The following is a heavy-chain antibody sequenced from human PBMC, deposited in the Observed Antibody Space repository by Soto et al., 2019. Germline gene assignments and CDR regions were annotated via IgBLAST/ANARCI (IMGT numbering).Heavy chain of an antibody. J-gene: IGHJ6*02. CDR2: INAGNGNT. CDR3: ARTFMKGRDYYYYGMDV. D-gene: IGHD3-10*01. CDR1: GYTFTSYA. V-gene: IGHV1-3*01. Sequence: GASVKVSCKASGYTFTSYAMHWVRQAPGQRLEWMGWINAGNGNTKYSQKFQGRVTITRDTSASTAYMELSSLRSEDTAVYYCARTFMKGRDYYYYGMDVWGQGTTVTVSS.